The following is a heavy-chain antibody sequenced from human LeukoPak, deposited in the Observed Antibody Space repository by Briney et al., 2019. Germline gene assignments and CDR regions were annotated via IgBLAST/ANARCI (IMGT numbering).Heavy chain of an antibody. CDR3: ARDGLRAAAGTFDY. V-gene: IGHV3-21*01. Sequence: GGSLSLSCAASGFTFSSYSMNWVRQAPGKGLEWVSSISSSSSYIYYADSVKGRFTISRDNAKNSLYLQMNSLRAEDTAVYYCARDGLRAAAGTFDYWGQGTLVTVSS. CDR1: GFTFSSYS. CDR2: ISSSSSYI. D-gene: IGHD6-13*01. J-gene: IGHJ4*02.